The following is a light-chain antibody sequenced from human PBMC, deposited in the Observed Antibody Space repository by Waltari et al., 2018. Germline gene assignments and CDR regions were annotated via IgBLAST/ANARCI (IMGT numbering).Light chain of an antibody. CDR1: PPNIGARFD. J-gene: IGLJ2*01. CDR3: QSYDHTLSASV. V-gene: IGLV1-40*01. CDR2: DTT. Sequence: SVLTPPPSVSGAPGPRVPIPCTGSPPNIGARFDAPLYQQLPGTAPKLLIYDTTNRPSGVPDRFSGSRSGTSASLAISGLQPEDEADYYCQSYDHTLSASVFGGGTKLTVL.